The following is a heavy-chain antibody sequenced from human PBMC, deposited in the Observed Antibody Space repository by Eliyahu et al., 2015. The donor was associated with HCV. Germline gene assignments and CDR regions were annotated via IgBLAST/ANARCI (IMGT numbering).Heavy chain of an antibody. CDR2: ISWNSGSI. V-gene: IGHV3-9*01. Sequence: EVQLVESGGGLVQPGRSLRLSCAASGFTFDDYAMHXXRQAPGKGXXWVSGISWNSGSIGXXDSVKGRFTISRDNAKNSLYLQMNSLRAEDTALYYCAKGLRFLEDNWFDPWGQGTLVTVSS. J-gene: IGHJ5*02. CDR1: GFTFDDYA. CDR3: AKGLRFLEDNWFDP. D-gene: IGHD3-3*01.